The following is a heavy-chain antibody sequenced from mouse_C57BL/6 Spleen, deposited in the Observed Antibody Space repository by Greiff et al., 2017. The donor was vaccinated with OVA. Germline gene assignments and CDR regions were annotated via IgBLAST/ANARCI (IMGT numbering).Heavy chain of an antibody. V-gene: IGHV5-9-1*02. Sequence: EVKLVESGEGLVKPGGSLKLSCAASGFTFSSYAMSWVRQTPEKRLEWVAYISSGGDYIYYADTVKGRFTISRDNARNTLYLQMSSLKSEDTAMXYCTRDKDYSNMDYWGQGTTLTVSS. CDR3: TRDKDYSNMDY. J-gene: IGHJ2*01. CDR2: ISSGGDYI. CDR1: GFTFSSYA. D-gene: IGHD2-5*01.